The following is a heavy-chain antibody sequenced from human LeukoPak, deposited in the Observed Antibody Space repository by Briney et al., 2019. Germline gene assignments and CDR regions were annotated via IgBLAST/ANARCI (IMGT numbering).Heavy chain of an antibody. D-gene: IGHD6-6*01. CDR1: GYTFTSYG. J-gene: IGHJ4*02. CDR3: AGQKDARPIDY. Sequence: ASVKVSCKASGYTFTSYGISWVRQAPGQGLEWMGWSSAYNSNTNYAQKFQGRVTMTRDTSISTAYMELSELRADDTAVYYCAGQKDARPIDYCGEGTLITVSS. V-gene: IGHV1-18*01. CDR2: SSAYNSNT.